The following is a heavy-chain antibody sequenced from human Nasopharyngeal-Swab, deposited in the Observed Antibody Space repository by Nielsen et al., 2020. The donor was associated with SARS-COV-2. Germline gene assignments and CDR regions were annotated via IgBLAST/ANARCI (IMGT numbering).Heavy chain of an antibody. CDR2: ISAYNGNT. CDR3: ARGDFIAVAGTELFDY. D-gene: IGHD6-19*01. Sequence: ASVKVSCKASGYTFTSYGISWVRQAPGQGLEWMGWISAYNGNTNYAQKFQGRVTMTRDTSTSTVYMELSSLRSEDTAVYYCARGDFIAVAGTELFDYWGQGTLVTVSS. J-gene: IGHJ4*02. CDR1: GYTFTSYG. V-gene: IGHV1-18*01.